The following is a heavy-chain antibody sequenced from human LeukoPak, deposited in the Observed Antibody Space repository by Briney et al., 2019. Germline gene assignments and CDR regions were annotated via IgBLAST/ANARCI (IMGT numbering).Heavy chain of an antibody. CDR3: AKGAYSGYSFDY. V-gene: IGHV4-59*01. J-gene: IGHJ4*02. Sequence: PSETLSLTCTVSGGSIYSYYWTWIRQTPGKGLEWIGYIYDSGSTNYNPSLMSRLTLSVDVSKNQFYLKLSSVTAADAAVYYCAKGAYSGYSFDYWGQGTLVTVSS. D-gene: IGHD5-12*01. CDR2: IYDSGST. CDR1: GGSIYSYY.